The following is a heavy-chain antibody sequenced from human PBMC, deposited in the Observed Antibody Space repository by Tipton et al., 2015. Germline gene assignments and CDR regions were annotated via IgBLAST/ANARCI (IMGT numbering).Heavy chain of an antibody. CDR1: TITSNLFA. Sequence: SLRLSCDVSTITSNLFAMHWVRQAPGKGLEWVSGINWNSRKKAYADSVRGRFVISRDNSKKSLFLQMDSLRPEDTALYYCTRASRINLHDPLDVWGQGTMVTVTS. CDR2: INWNSRKK. V-gene: IGHV3-9*02. D-gene: IGHD1-14*01. CDR3: TRASRINLHDPLDV. J-gene: IGHJ3*01.